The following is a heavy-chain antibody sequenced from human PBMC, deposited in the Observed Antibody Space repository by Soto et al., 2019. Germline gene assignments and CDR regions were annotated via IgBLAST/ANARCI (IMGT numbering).Heavy chain of an antibody. CDR1: GLSITDSEMG. D-gene: IGHD3-16*01. CDR3: ARRHLAVAVSPWFDP. V-gene: IGHV2-26*01. CDR2: IDSSGEK. Sequence: QVTLKESGPVLVKPTETLTLRCTVSGLSITDSEMGVSWIRQPPGNALEWLAHIDSSGEKSYRTFLKSRLTSSKDTSKSQIVLIMTNMDPADTATYYCARRHLAVAVSPWFDPWGQGILVTVSS. J-gene: IGHJ5*02.